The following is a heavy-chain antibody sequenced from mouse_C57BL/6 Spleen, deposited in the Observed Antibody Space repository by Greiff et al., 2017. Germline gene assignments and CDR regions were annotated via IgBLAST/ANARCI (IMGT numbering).Heavy chain of an antibody. D-gene: IGHD2-4*01. CDR3: ARRGLHFDY. V-gene: IGHV1-63*01. CDR1: GYTFTNYW. J-gene: IGHJ2*01. CDR2: IYPGGGYT. Sequence: QVQLQQSGAELVRPGTSVKMSCKASGYTFTNYWIGWAKQRPGHGLAWIGDIYPGGGYTNYNEKFKGKATLTADKSSSTAYMQFSSLTSEDSAIYYCARRGLHFDYWGRGTTRAVSS.